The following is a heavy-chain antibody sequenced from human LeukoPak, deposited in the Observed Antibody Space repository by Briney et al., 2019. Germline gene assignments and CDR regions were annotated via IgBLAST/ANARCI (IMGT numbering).Heavy chain of an antibody. V-gene: IGHV3-21*04. CDR3: AKEAVRKFDFDY. CDR2: ISSSSSYI. J-gene: IGHJ4*02. CDR1: GFTFSSYS. Sequence: GGSLRLSCAASGFTFSSYSMNWVRQAPGKGLEWVSSISSSSSYIYYADSVKGRFTISRDNSKNTLYLQMNSLRAEDTAVYYCAKEAVRKFDFDYWGQGTLVTVSS. D-gene: IGHD1-14*01.